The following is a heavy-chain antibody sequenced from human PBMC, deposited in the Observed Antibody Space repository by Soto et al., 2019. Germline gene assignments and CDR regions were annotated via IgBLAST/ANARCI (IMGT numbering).Heavy chain of an antibody. CDR3: ARESPYCTGCRMYYFDF. J-gene: IGHJ4*02. D-gene: IGHD2-8*02. CDR2: ISGSGDRT. CDR1: GFAFTTFA. Sequence: GGSLRLSCAASGFAFTTFAMSWVRQAPGKGLEWVSAISGSGDRTYYADSVKGRFTISRDNSKNTLYLQMNSLRVEDTAVYSCARESPYCTGCRMYYFDFRGQGALVTVSS. V-gene: IGHV3-23*01.